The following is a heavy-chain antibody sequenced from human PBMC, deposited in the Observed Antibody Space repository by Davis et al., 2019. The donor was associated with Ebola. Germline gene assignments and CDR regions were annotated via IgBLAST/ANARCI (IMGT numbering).Heavy chain of an antibody. Sequence: ASVKVSCKASGYTFTSYGISWVRQAPGQGLEWMGWISAYNGNTNYAQKLQGRVTMTTDTSTSTAYMELRSLRSEDTAVYYCARGQSGYEGYYYYGMDVWGQGTTVTVSS. D-gene: IGHD5-12*01. CDR1: GYTFTSYG. CDR3: ARGQSGYEGYYYYGMDV. V-gene: IGHV1-18*01. CDR2: ISAYNGNT. J-gene: IGHJ6*02.